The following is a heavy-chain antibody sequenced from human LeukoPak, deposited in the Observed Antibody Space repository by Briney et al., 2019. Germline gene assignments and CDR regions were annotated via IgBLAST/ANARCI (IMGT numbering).Heavy chain of an antibody. V-gene: IGHV3-21*01. J-gene: IGHJ3*02. CDR2: ISSSSSYI. CDR1: GFTFSSYS. D-gene: IGHD3-10*01. Sequence: PGGSLRLSCAASGFTFSSYSMDWVRQAPRKGLEWVTSISSSSSYIYYADSVKGRFTISRDNAKNSLYLQMNSLRAEDTAVYYCARWPVPYYYGSGKAGAFDIWGQGTMVTVSS. CDR3: ARWPVPYYYGSGKAGAFDI.